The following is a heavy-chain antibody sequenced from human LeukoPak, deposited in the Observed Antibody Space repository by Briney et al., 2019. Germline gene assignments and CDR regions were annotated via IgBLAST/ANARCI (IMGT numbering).Heavy chain of an antibody. CDR1: GGSVSSSVYY. J-gene: IGHJ4*02. CDR3: ARGDGYITKYFFDY. V-gene: IGHV4-39*01. D-gene: IGHD5-24*01. CDR2: IYYSGTT. Sequence: SETLSLTCTVSGGSVSSSVYYWGWIHQPPGVGLEWIGTIYYSGTTYYNSSLKSRVSISVDTSKNQFSLKLSSVTAADTAVYYCARGDGYITKYFFDYWGQGTQVTVSS.